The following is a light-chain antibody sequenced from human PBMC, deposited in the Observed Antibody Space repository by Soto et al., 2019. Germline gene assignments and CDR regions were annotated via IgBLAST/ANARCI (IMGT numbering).Light chain of an antibody. V-gene: IGKV1-5*01. CDR3: QQYSSHDLLT. J-gene: IGKJ4*02. CDR2: DAS. CDR1: QSSSRW. Sequence: IQMTQSPATLSSSVGDRVTITCRAIQSSSRWLAWYQEKPGRAPKLLIYDASTLESGVSSRFSGSGSGTEFTLTISSLQPDDFATYYCQQYSSHDLLTFGGGTKVDIK.